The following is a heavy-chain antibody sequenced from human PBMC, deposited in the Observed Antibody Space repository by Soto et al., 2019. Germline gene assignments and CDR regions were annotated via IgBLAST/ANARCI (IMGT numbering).Heavy chain of an antibody. V-gene: IGHV4-59*08. CDR3: ARNPGGVVRRWVYFDY. CDR1: GGSISSYY. J-gene: IGHJ4*02. CDR2: IYDSGST. Sequence: QVQLQESGPGLVKPSETLSLTCTVSGGSISSYYWNWIRQPPGKGLEWIGNIYDSGSTKYNPSLTRRITISVDTSKNQFSLKLSSVTAADTAVYYCARNPGGVVRRWVYFDYWGQGTLVTVSS. D-gene: IGHD3-10*01.